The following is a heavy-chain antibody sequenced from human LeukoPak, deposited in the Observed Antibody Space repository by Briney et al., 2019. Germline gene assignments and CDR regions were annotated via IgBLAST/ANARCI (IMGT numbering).Heavy chain of an antibody. D-gene: IGHD6-6*01. J-gene: IGHJ4*02. CDR1: GYTFTSYY. Sequence: ASVKVSCKASGYTFTSYYMHWVRRAPGQGLEWMGIINPSGGSTSYAQKFQGRVTMTRDTSTSTVYMELSSLRSEDTAVYYCARVDTIYSSSSEWDFDYWGQGTLVTVSS. V-gene: IGHV1-46*01. CDR3: ARVDTIYSSSSEWDFDY. CDR2: INPSGGST.